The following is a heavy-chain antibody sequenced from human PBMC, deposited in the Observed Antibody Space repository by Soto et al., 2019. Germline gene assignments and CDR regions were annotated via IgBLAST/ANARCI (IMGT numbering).Heavy chain of an antibody. CDR3: ARDQEYQLLLRCDP. CDR1: GYTFTSYI. Sequence: GASVKVSCKASGYTFTSYIISWVRQAPGQGLEWLGWISAYNGNTNYAQKFQGRVTMTTDTSTSTAYMELRSLRSDDTAVYYCARDQEYQLLLRCDPWGQGTLGRVSA. V-gene: IGHV1-18*04. CDR2: ISAYNGNT. D-gene: IGHD2-2*01. J-gene: IGHJ5*02.